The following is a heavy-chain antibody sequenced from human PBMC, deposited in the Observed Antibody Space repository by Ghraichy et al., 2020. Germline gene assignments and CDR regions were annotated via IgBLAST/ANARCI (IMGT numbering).Heavy chain of an antibody. J-gene: IGHJ5*02. CDR2: INHSGST. Sequence: SETLSLTCAVYGGSFSGYYWSGIRQPTGKGLEWIGEINHSGSTNYNPSLKSRVTISVDTSKNQFSLKLSSVTAADTAVYYCARVGPRSYSYGSGSYYGTYWFDPLRQRTLLTVSS. CDR1: GGSFSGYY. V-gene: IGHV4-34*01. D-gene: IGHD3-10*01. CDR3: ARVGPRSYSYGSGSYYGTYWFDP.